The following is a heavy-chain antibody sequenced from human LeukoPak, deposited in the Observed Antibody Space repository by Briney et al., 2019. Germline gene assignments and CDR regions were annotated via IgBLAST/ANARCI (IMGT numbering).Heavy chain of an antibody. V-gene: IGHV4-59*01. CDR1: GGSISRYY. J-gene: IGHJ4*02. D-gene: IGHD3-16*01. Sequence: SQTLSLTCTVSGGSISRYYWSWIRQPPGKGLEWLGYIYYSWSTNYNPSLKSRFTISVDTSKNQFSLKLSSVTAADTAVYYCARDGVLGGLFVWDYWGQGTRVTVSS. CDR2: IYYSWST. CDR3: ARDGVLGGLFVWDY.